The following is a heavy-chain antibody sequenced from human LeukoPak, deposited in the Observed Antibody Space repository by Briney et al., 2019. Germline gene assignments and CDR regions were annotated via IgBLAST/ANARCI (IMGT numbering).Heavy chain of an antibody. CDR1: GGSFGGYY. J-gene: IGHJ4*02. CDR2: INHSGST. CDR3: AREGPHYDFWSGYYPLDY. D-gene: IGHD3-3*01. Sequence: SETLSLTCAVYGGSFGGYYWSWIRQPPGKGLEWIGEINHSGSTNYNPSLKSRVTISVDTSKNQFSLKLSSVTAADTAVYYCAREGPHYDFWSGYYPLDYWGQGTLVTVSS. V-gene: IGHV4-34*01.